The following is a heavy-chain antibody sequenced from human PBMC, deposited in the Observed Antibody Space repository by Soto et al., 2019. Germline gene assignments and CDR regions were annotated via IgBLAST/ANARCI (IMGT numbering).Heavy chain of an antibody. CDR3: ARTIFGVAQTPYYYYMDV. CDR2: IYDRGST. Sequence: LETLSLTCTVSGGTISSYAWSWIRQPPGKGLEWMGHIYDRGSTNYSPSLMSRVTISVDTSKNQFSLKLNSVTAADTAVYYCARTIFGVAQTPYYYYMDVWGKGTTVTV. J-gene: IGHJ6*03. CDR1: GGTISSYA. V-gene: IGHV4-59*08. D-gene: IGHD3-3*01.